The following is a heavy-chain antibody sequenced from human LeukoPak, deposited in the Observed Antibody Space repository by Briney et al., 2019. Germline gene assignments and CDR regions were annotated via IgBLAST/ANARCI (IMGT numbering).Heavy chain of an antibody. V-gene: IGHV4-59*01. CDR1: SDSIGRYY. CDR3: ARAVSITMIVIN. CDR2: IYYSGST. Sequence: SETLSLSCTVSSDSIGRYYWSWIRQPPGKGLEWIGYIYYSGSTNYNPSLKSRVTISVDTSKNQFSLKLSSVTAADTAVYYCARAVSITMIVINWGQGTLVTVSS. J-gene: IGHJ4*02. D-gene: IGHD3-22*01.